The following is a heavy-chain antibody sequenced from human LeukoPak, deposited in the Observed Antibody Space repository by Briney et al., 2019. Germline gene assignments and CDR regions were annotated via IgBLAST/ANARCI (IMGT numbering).Heavy chain of an antibody. J-gene: IGHJ4*02. CDR3: ARAWWLDY. CDR1: GFIFSSYW. CDR2: INGDGSAT. D-gene: IGHD2-15*01. Sequence: GGSLRLSCAASGFIFSSYWMYWFRQAPGKGLVWVSRINGDGSATGYADSVKGRFTISRDNAKNILYLQMNSLRAEDAAVYYCARAWWLDYWGQGTLVTVSS. V-gene: IGHV3-74*01.